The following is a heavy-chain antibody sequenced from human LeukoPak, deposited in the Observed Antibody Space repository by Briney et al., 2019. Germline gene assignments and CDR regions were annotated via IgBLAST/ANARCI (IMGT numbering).Heavy chain of an antibody. Sequence: PSQTLSLTCAVSGGSISSGGYSWSWIRQPPGKGLEWIGYIYHSGSTYYNPSLKSRVTISVDRSKNQFSLKLSSVTAADTAVYYCARLNYYGSGSYYWFDPWGQGTLVTVSS. J-gene: IGHJ5*01. V-gene: IGHV4-30-2*01. CDR2: IYHSGST. D-gene: IGHD3-10*01. CDR3: ARLNYYGSGSYYWFDP. CDR1: GGSISSGGYS.